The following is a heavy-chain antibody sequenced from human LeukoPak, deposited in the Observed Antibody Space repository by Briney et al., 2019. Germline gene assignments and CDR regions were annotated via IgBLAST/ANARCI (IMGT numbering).Heavy chain of an antibody. D-gene: IGHD4-17*01. J-gene: IGHJ4*02. CDR2: ISSSSSYI. Sequence: PGGSLRLSCAASGFTFNSYSMNWVRQAPGKGLEWASSISSSSSYIYYADSVKGRFTISRDNAKNSLYLQMNSLRAEDTAVYYCASFAGMTTVTTNPVDYWGQGTLVTVSS. CDR1: GFTFNSYS. CDR3: ASFAGMTTVTTNPVDY. V-gene: IGHV3-21*01.